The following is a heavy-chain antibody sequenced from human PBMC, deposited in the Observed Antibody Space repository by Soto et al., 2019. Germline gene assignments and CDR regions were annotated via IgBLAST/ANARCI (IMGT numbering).Heavy chain of an antibody. Sequence: QVQLVQSGAEVKKPGASVKVSCKASGYTFTSYHITWVRQATGQGLEWMGWVHPNSGYTDFAQKFQGRVSMTRNTSISTAYMELSSLTSEDTAVYYCARYYGFDYGDHYYYYMDVWGKGTPVTVSS. J-gene: IGHJ6*03. D-gene: IGHD4-17*01. CDR1: GYTFTSYH. CDR2: VHPNSGYT. V-gene: IGHV1-8*01. CDR3: ARYYGFDYGDHYYYYMDV.